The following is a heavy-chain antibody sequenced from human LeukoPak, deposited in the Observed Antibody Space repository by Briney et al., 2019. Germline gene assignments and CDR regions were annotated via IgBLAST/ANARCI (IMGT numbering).Heavy chain of an antibody. CDR3: ARGGYDFWSGYLDY. CDR1: GYTFTSYG. CDR2: ISAYNGNT. Sequence: ASVKVSCKASGYTFTSYGISWVRQAPGQGLEWMGWISAYNGNTNYAQKLQGRVTMTTDTSPNTAYLELRSLRSDGTAVYYCARGGYDFWSGYLDYWGQGTLVTVSS. V-gene: IGHV1-18*01. J-gene: IGHJ4*02. D-gene: IGHD3-3*01.